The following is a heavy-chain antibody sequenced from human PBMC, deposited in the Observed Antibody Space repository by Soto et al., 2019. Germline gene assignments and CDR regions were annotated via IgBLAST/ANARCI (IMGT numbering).Heavy chain of an antibody. CDR3: AKSVGTFFYFDL. CDR2: INGPGGST. D-gene: IGHD7-27*01. Sequence: VQLLESGGGLVQPGGSLRLSCAASGFTFSSYAMSWVRQAPGKGLQWVSAINGPGGSTYYADSVKGRFTISKDISKNTLFLQVNSLRAEDTAVYYCAKSVGTFFYFDLWGRGTLVSVSS. CDR1: GFTFSSYA. V-gene: IGHV3-23*01. J-gene: IGHJ2*01.